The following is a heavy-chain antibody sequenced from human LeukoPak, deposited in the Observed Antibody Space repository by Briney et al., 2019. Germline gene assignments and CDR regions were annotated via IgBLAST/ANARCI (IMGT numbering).Heavy chain of an antibody. V-gene: IGHV3-48*03. CDR2: ISSSGSTK. Sequence: GGSLRLSCAASGFTFINYEMNWVRQAPGKGLEWVSYISSSGSTKYYAGSVKGRFTISRDNSKNTLYLQMNSLRAEDTAVYYCTKGDILTGYYDPYYFDYWGPGTLVTVSS. CDR1: GFTFINYE. CDR3: TKGDILTGYYDPYYFDY. D-gene: IGHD3-9*01. J-gene: IGHJ4*02.